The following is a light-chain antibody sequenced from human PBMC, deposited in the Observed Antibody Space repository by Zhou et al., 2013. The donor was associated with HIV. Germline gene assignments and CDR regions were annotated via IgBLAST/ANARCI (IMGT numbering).Light chain of an antibody. V-gene: IGKV1-5*01. CDR2: GAS. CDR1: QSVSTY. Sequence: DIQMTQSPSSVSASVGDRITITCRASQSVSTYLAWYQQRPGRAPKLLVSGASTLESGVPSRFSGYGSGTEFSLTITALQPDDFATYFCQQYKTVPLTFGGGTRV. J-gene: IGKJ4*01. CDR3: QQYKTVPLT.